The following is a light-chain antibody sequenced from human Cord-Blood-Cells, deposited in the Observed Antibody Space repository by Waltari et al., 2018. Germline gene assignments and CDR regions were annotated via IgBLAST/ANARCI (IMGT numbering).Light chain of an antibody. CDR3: CSYAGSSTCV. CDR2: EGS. J-gene: IGLJ3*02. CDR1: RSDVGSYNL. V-gene: IGLV2-23*01. Sequence: QSALTQPASVSGSPGQSITISCPGTRSDVGSYNLFSWYQQHPGKAPKLMIYEGSKRPSGVSNRFSGSKSGNTAYLTISGLQAEDEADYYCCSYAGSSTCVFGGGTKLTVL.